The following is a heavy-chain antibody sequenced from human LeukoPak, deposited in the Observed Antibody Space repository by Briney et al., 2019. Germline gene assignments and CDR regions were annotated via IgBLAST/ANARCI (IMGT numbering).Heavy chain of an antibody. CDR2: ISGSGGST. Sequence: QTGGSLRLSCAASGFTFSSYAMSWVHQAPGKGLEWVSAISGSGGSTYYADSVKGRFTISRDNSKNTLYPQMNSLRAEDTAVYYCAKQVYYYYYMDVWGKGTTVTVSS. J-gene: IGHJ6*03. CDR3: AKQVYYYYYMDV. CDR1: GFTFSSYA. V-gene: IGHV3-23*01.